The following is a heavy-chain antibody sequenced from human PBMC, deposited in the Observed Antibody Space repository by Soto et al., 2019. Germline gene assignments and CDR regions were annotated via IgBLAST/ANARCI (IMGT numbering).Heavy chain of an antibody. CDR3: ARDRGEYTSSWFWYFSH. CDR2: LNIAGTI. Sequence: PSETLSLTCSVSGASISSFNCNWGRQPAGKGPEWVGRLNIAGTINYNPSLKSRITMSMDTSKNQISLHLRSVTAADTAIYYCARDRGEYTSSWFWYFSHWGHGTLVTVSS. CDR1: GASISSFN. V-gene: IGHV4-4*07. J-gene: IGHJ2*01. D-gene: IGHD6-13*01.